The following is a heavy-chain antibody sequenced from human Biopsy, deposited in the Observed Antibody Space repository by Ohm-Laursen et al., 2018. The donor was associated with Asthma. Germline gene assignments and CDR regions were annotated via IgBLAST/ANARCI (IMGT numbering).Heavy chain of an antibody. V-gene: IGHV4-31*03. J-gene: IGHJ6*02. CDR2: IYHRGNT. CDR3: ARDYYDFWNRSVYTYFGMDV. Sequence: SQTLSLTCSVSGYSISNGGYYWTWVRQRPGKGLEWIGNIYHRGNTKYKPSLKSRLSFSVDTSKNQFSLKLSSVTAADTAIYFCARDYYDFWNRSVYTYFGMDVWGRGTTVVVSS. D-gene: IGHD3-3*01. CDR1: GYSISNGGYY.